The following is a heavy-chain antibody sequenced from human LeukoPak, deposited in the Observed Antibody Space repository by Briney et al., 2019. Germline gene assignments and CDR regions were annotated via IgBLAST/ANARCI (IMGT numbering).Heavy chain of an antibody. CDR1: GYTFTGYY. CDR2: INPNSGGT. J-gene: IGHJ3*02. D-gene: IGHD1-7*01. CDR3: ARITGATRAFDI. V-gene: IGHV1-2*06. Sequence: AAVKVSCKASGYTFTGYYMHWVRQAPGQGLEWMGRINPNSGGTNYAQKFQGSVTMTRETSISTAYMELSRLRSDDTAVYYCARITGATRAFDIWGQGTMVTVSS.